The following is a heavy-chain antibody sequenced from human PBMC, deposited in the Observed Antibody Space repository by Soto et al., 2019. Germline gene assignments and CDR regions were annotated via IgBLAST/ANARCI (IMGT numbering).Heavy chain of an antibody. D-gene: IGHD2-2*01. CDR2: INHSGST. J-gene: IGHJ6*03. CDR1: GGSFSGYY. CDR3: ARGRYCSSTSCPYYYYYYMDV. V-gene: IGHV4-34*01. Sequence: ETLSLTCAVYGGSFSGYYWSWIRQPPGKGLEWIGEINHSGSTNYNPSLKSRVTISVDTSKNQFSLKLSSVTAADTAVYYCARGRYCSSTSCPYYYYYYMDVWGKGTTVTVSS.